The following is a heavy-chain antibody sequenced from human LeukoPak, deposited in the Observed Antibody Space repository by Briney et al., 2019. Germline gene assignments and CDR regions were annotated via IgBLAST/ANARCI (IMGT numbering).Heavy chain of an antibody. J-gene: IGHJ4*02. V-gene: IGHV4-61*02. CDR2: IYTSGST. CDR1: GDSISSSTYY. CDR3: AREGHDYFDY. Sequence: PSETLSLTCTVSGDSISSSTYYWGWIRQPAGKGLEWIGRIYTSGSTNYNPSLRSRVTISVDTSKNQFSLKLSSVTAADTAVYYCAREGHDYFDYWGQGTLVTVSS.